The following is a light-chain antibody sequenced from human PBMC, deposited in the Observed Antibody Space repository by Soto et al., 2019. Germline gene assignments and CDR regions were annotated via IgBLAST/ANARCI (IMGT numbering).Light chain of an antibody. Sequence: DIHLTPSPSSLSASVGDRVTITGRASQAITNNLAWYQQKPGNPPRLLIYEESTLHSGVPSRFSGRKVGTQFILTIDSLQPEDFATYYCQQVKSYPRTFGGGTKVDIK. J-gene: IGKJ4*01. V-gene: IGKV1-9*01. CDR2: EES. CDR3: QQVKSYPRT. CDR1: QAITNN.